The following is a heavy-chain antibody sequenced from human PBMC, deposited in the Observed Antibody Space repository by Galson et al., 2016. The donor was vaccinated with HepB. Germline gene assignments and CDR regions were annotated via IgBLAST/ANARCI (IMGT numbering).Heavy chain of an antibody. V-gene: IGHV3-53*01. CDR2: IHSGGAT. Sequence: SLRLSCAASGFTVRSNCMHWVRQAPGKGLEWVSVIHSGGATYYAGSVVGRFSISRDNSKNTMDLHMSGLRAEDTAVYYCARSLGSTTNYGLDVWGQGTAVSVS. CDR1: GFTVRSNC. J-gene: IGHJ6*02. CDR3: ARSLGSTTNYGLDV. D-gene: IGHD1-26*01.